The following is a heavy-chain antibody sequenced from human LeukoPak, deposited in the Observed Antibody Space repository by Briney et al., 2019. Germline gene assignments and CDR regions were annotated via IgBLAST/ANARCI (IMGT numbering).Heavy chain of an antibody. J-gene: IGHJ4*02. V-gene: IGHV4-38-2*02. CDR2: FYHGGST. CDR1: GYSISTGYY. Sequence: SETLSLTCTVSGYSISTGYYWDWIRQPPGKGLEWIGTFYHGGSTYYNPSLKSRVTISVDTSKNQFSLNLTSVTAADTAVYYCARVKWGATTREVSDYWGQGTLVTVSS. D-gene: IGHD1-26*01. CDR3: ARVKWGATTREVSDY.